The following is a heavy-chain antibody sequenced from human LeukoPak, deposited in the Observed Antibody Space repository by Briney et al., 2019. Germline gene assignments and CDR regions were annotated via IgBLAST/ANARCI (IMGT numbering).Heavy chain of an antibody. V-gene: IGHV3-7*01. Sequence: GGSLRLSCAASGFTLSNHWLTWVRQAPGKRPQWVAHINTSGSETAYLDFVRGRFTISRDRSKHPLYLQVNSQRVEDTAVYHCARGHYGLDVWGQGTTVTVSS. CDR1: GFTLSNHW. CDR2: INTSGSET. J-gene: IGHJ6*02. CDR3: ARGHYGLDV.